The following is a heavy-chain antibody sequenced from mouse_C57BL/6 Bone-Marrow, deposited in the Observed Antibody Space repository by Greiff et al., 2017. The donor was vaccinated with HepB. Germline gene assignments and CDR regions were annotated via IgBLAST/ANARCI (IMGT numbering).Heavy chain of an antibody. D-gene: IGHD2-4*01. CDR1: GFSFNTYA. Sequence: EVQLVESGGGLVQPKGSLKLSCAASGFSFNTYAMNWVRQAPGKGLEWVARIRSKSNNYATYYADSVKDRFTISRDDSESMLYLQMNNLKTEDTAMYYCVREWDDYDGRADFFDYWGQGTTLTVSS. V-gene: IGHV10-1*01. CDR3: VREWDDYDGRADFFDY. CDR2: IRSKSNNYAT. J-gene: IGHJ2*01.